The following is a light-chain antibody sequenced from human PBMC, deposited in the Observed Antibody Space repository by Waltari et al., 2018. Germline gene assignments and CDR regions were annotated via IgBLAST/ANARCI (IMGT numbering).Light chain of an antibody. V-gene: IGKV3-11*01. CDR1: QSVDSY. J-gene: IGKJ4*01. CDR3: QQRSSWPLT. CDR2: DSS. Sequence: EIVLTQSPATLSLSPWERATLSCRASQSVDSYLAWYQQKPGQAPRLLIFDSSNRVTGIPARFSGGGSGTDFSLTISSLEPEDFAVYYCQQRSSWPLTFGGGTKVEVK.